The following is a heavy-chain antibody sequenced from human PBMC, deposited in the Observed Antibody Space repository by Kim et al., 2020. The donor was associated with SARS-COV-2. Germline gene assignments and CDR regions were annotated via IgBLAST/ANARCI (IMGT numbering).Heavy chain of an antibody. V-gene: IGHV1-46*01. Sequence: ASVKVSCEATGYTYINYYMHWVRQTPGHGLEWLGMINPNGDSTNYPQKFQGRVTMTKDTSTSTVYMELSSLTSEDTAIYYCATKEEVWGVQVGSYYSMDV. J-gene: IGHJ6*03. D-gene: IGHD3-10*01. CDR1: GYTYINYY. CDR2: INPNGDST. CDR3: ATKEEVWGVQVGSYYSMDV.